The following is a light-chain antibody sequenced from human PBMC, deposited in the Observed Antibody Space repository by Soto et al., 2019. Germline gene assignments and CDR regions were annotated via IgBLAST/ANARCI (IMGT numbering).Light chain of an antibody. V-gene: IGKV1-5*03. J-gene: IGKJ4*01. CDR3: QQYDAYPLT. CDR1: QSISTW. CDR2: KAS. Sequence: DIQMTQSPSTLSASVGDRVTISCRASQSISTWLAWYQQKPGKAPKLLIHKASTLESGVPSRFSGGGSGTDFTLTIHSLQPDDFATYYCQQYDAYPLTFGGGTKVDIK.